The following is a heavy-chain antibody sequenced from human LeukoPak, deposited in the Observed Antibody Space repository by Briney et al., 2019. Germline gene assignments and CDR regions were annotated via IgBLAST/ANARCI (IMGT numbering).Heavy chain of an antibody. CDR1: GGSFSGYY. J-gene: IGHJ4*02. V-gene: IGHV4-34*01. CDR2: INHRGST. D-gene: IGHD6-19*01. CDR3: ARSDAVAGIDY. Sequence: PSETLSLTCAVYGGSFSGYYWSWIRQPPGKGLEWIGEINHRGSTNYNPSLKSRVTISVDTSKNQFSLKLSSVTAADTAVYYCARSDAVAGIDYWGQGTLVTVSS.